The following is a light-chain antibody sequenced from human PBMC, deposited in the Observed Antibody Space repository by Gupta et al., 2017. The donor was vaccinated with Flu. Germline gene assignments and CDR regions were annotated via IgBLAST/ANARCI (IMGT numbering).Light chain of an antibody. Sequence: IVMRQTALSLSVTPGQPSSISCKSSQSLLHSDVKTYLYWYLQKPGQPPQLLLYEGSNRYCGVPDRISGRGSGTDFTLIISRGEADDVVVYNSEQRIQRPITFGRGTKVDTK. CDR2: EGS. V-gene: IGKV2D-29*01. J-gene: IGKJ4*01. CDR1: QSLLHSDVKTY. CDR3: EQRIQRPIT.